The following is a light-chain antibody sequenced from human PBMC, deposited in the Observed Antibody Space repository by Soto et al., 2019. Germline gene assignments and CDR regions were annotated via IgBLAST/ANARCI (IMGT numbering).Light chain of an antibody. Sequence: DIRMTQSPSTLSASVGDRVTITCRASQSISSWLAWYQQKPGKAPKLLIYDASTLESGVPSRFSGSGSGTEFTLTISSLQPDDFATYYCQRYTSYSPTFVQGTQVGIK. J-gene: IGKJ1*01. CDR3: QRYTSYSPT. CDR1: QSISSW. V-gene: IGKV1-5*01. CDR2: DAS.